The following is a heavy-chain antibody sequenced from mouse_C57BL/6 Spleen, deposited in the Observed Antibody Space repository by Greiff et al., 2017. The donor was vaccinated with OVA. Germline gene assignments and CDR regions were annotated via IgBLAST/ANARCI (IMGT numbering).Heavy chain of an antibody. D-gene: IGHD3-1*01. CDR2: IYPGSGST. V-gene: IGHV1-55*01. Sequence: QVQLQQPGAELVKPGASVKMSCKASGYTFTSYWITWVKQRPGQGLEWIGDIYPGSGSTNYNEKFKSKATLTVDTSSSTAYLQLSSLTSEDSAVYYGARSGGDYAMDDWGKGTSVTVSS. J-gene: IGHJ4*01. CDR1: GYTFTSYW. CDR3: ARSGGDYAMDD.